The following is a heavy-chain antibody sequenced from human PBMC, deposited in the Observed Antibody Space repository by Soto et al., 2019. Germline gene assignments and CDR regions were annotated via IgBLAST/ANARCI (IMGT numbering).Heavy chain of an antibody. CDR1: GGSISYY. CDR2: IYTSGST. CDR3: ARGIVEFWSGRHHFDY. J-gene: IGHJ4*02. V-gene: IGHV4-4*07. Sequence: SETLSLTCTVSGGSISYYWSWIRQPAGKGLEWIGRIYTSGSTNYTPSLKSRVTMSMDTSKNQFSLKLTSVTAADTAVYFCARGIVEFWSGRHHFDYWGQGTLVTVSS. D-gene: IGHD3-3*01.